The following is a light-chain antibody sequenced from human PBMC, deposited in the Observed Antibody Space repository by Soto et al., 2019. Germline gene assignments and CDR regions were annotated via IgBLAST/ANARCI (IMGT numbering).Light chain of an antibody. CDR2: GAS. CDR3: QQYGSSPT. V-gene: IGKV3-20*01. Sequence: EIVLTQSPGTLSLSPGERATLSCRASQSVSSSYLAWYQQKPGQAPRLLIYGASSRATGIPDRFSGSGSGTDFTLTISRLDHEDFAVYYCQQYGSSPTFGGGTKVEIK. CDR1: QSVSSSY. J-gene: IGKJ4*02.